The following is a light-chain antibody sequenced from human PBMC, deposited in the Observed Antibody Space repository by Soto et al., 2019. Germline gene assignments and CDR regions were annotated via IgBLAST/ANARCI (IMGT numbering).Light chain of an antibody. CDR1: SSDVGGNKY. CDR3: SSYTSSSTYV. V-gene: IGLV2-14*01. Sequence: QLVLTQPASVSGSPGQSITISCTGTSSDVGGNKYVSWYQQHPGEAPKLMIYEVSNRPSGVSNRFSGSKSGNTASLTISGLQAEDEADYYCSSYTSSSTYVFGTGTKLTVL. J-gene: IGLJ1*01. CDR2: EVS.